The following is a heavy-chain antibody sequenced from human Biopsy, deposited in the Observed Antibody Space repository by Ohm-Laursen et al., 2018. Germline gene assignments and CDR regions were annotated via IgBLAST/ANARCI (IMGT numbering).Heavy chain of an antibody. CDR3: AKRGVERGRPLAY. J-gene: IGHJ4*02. CDR2: INSMFGTT. Sequence: ASVKVSCKASGGTFSSFGISWVRQAPGQGLEWMGEINSMFGTTNYVQTFQGRVTITADESTSTAYMEVSSLRSEDTAVYYCAKRGVERGRPLAYWGQGTLVIVSS. D-gene: IGHD1-1*01. CDR1: GGTFSSFG. V-gene: IGHV1-69*13.